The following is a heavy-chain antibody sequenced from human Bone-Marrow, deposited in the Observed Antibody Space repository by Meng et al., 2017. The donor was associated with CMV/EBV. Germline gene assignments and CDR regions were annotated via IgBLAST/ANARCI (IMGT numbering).Heavy chain of an antibody. CDR3: ARDGFDCSSTSCSQIPFDY. D-gene: IGHD2-2*01. Sequence: GGSLRFSCAASGFTFSSYAMHWVRQAPGKGLEWVAVISYDGSNKYYADSVKGRFTISRDNSKNTLYLQMNSLRAEDTAVYYCARDGFDCSSTSCSQIPFDYWGQGTLVTVSS. CDR2: ISYDGSNK. V-gene: IGHV3-30-3*01. J-gene: IGHJ4*02. CDR1: GFTFSSYA.